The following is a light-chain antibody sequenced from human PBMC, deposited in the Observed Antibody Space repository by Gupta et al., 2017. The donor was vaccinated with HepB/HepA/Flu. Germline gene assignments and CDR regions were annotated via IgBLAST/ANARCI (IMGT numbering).Light chain of an antibody. CDR2: EVT. CDR1: SSDVGAHNY. J-gene: IGLJ3*02. Sequence: QPALTQPTSASGSPGQPGTISCIGTSSDVGAHNYVSWYQQHSGKAPRLMIYEVTKRPSGVPDRFSGSKSGNTASLTVSGVQAEDEADYYCSSFAGVNILAVFGGVTKLTVL. V-gene: IGLV2-8*01. CDR3: SSFAGVNILAV.